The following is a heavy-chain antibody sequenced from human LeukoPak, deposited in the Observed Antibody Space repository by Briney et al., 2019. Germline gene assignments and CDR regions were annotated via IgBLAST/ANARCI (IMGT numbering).Heavy chain of an antibody. V-gene: IGHV1-46*01. Sequence: GASVKVSCKASGGTFSSYAISWVRQAPGQGLEWMGIINPSGGSTSYAQKFQGRVTMTRDTSTSTVYMELSSLRSEDTAVYYCARGWHVVAASLDAWTQNDYWGQGTLVTVSS. CDR2: INPSGGST. J-gene: IGHJ4*02. CDR3: ARGWHVVAASLDAWTQNDY. D-gene: IGHD2-15*01. CDR1: GGTFSSYA.